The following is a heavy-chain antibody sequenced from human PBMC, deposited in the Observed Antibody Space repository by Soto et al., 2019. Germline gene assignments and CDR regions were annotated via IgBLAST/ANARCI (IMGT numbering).Heavy chain of an antibody. D-gene: IGHD3-10*01. J-gene: IGHJ4*02. CDR3: VRVAGYGSGSRHFDN. CDR2: TVAGSGNR. Sequence: QVPLMQSGAEVTKPGASVTLSCKTSGYTFMSYGLSWVRQAPGQGLEWMGWTVAGSGNRIYAQKFQDRVNMNIDTSTDTGYMELRSLRSDDSALYFCVRVAGYGSGSRHFDNWGQGTLVTVSS. CDR1: GYTFMSYG. V-gene: IGHV1-18*01.